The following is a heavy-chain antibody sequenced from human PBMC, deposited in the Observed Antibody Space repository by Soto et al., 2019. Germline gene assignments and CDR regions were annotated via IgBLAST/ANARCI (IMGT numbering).Heavy chain of an antibody. CDR2: TSYTGNT. Sequence: PSETLSLTCIVSCGSITSYHWSWIRQFPGKGLEWIAYTSYTGNTNYNPSLQSRVTISVDTSKNHFSLKLDSVTAADTALYYCSRRAPEGFDPWGQGTLVTVSS. CDR3: SRRAPEGFDP. V-gene: IGHV4-59*08. CDR1: CGSITSYH. J-gene: IGHJ5*02.